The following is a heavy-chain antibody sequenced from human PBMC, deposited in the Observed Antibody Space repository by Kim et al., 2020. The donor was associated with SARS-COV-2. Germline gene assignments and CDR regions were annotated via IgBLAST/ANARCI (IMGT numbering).Heavy chain of an antibody. Sequence: GGSLRLSCAASGFTFSTYAMHWVRQAPGKGLEWVAVISFDGSNKDSTDSVKGRFTISRDNSKNTLYLQMNSLRAEDTAVYYCARGRGTVVVAAAVDYWGQGSLVTVSS. CDR1: GFTFSTYA. V-gene: IGHV3-30-3*01. CDR3: ARGRGTVVVAAAVDY. J-gene: IGHJ4*02. D-gene: IGHD2-15*01. CDR2: ISFDGSNK.